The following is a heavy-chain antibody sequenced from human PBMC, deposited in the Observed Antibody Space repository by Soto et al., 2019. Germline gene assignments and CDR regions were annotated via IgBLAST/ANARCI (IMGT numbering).Heavy chain of an antibody. CDR2: ISAYNGNT. V-gene: IGHV1-18*04. J-gene: IGHJ5*02. CDR3: ARTGNYYDSSAMNWSDQ. CDR1: GYTFTSYG. D-gene: IGHD3-22*01. Sequence: ASVKVSCKASGYTFTSYGISWVRQAPGEGLEWMGWISAYNGNTNYAQKLQGRVTMTTDTSTSTAYMELRSLRSDDTAVYYCARTGNYYDSSAMNWSDQWGEGNLVTVSS.